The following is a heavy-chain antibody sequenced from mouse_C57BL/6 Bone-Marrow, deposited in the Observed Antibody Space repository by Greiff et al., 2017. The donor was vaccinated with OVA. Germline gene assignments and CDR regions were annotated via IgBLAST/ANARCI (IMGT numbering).Heavy chain of an antibody. CDR1: GFSLSTFGMG. CDR2: IWWDDDK. V-gene: IGHV8-8*01. Sequence: VKLMESGPGILQPSQTLSLTCSFSGFSLSTFGMGVGWIRQPSGQGLEWLAHIWWDDDKYNNPALKSRHTISNGTSTNQVFLMIAKVVTADTSTVYCAGIGGTTVVLKGYFDVWGTGTTVTVSS. CDR3: AGIGGTTVVLKGYFDV. J-gene: IGHJ1*03. D-gene: IGHD1-1*01.